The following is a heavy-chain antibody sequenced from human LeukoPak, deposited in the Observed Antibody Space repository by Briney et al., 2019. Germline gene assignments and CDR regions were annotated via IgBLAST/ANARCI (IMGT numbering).Heavy chain of an antibody. CDR3: SYSSSSVGYMDV. J-gene: IGHJ6*03. CDR2: IYSGGST. Sequence: PGGSLRLSCAAPGFTVSSNYMSWVRQAPGKGLEWVSVIYSGGSTYYADSVRGRFTISRENSKNTLYLQMNSLRAEDTAVYYCSYSSSSVGYMDVWGKGTTVTVSS. D-gene: IGHD6-6*01. CDR1: GFTVSSNY. V-gene: IGHV3-53*01.